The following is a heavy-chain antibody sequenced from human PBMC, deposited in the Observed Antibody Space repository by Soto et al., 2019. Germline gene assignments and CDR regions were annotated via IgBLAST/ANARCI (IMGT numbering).Heavy chain of an antibody. CDR2: IKTDGSGT. CDR1: GFTFSSYW. V-gene: IGHV3-74*01. Sequence: EVQLVESGGGLVQPGGSLRLSCAASGFTFSSYWMHWVRQAPGKGLVWVSRIKTDGSGTYYADSVKGRLTISRDNAKNTLHLQMNSLSVEDTAVYYCARGVGGHYYGNGYLGRHWGPETLVTVSS. CDR3: ARGVGGHYYGNGYLGRH. D-gene: IGHD3-3*01. J-gene: IGHJ4*02.